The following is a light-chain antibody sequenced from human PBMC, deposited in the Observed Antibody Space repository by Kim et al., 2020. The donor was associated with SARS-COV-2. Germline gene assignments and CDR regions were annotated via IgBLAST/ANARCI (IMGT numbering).Light chain of an antibody. CDR3: QAWDSGTVV. J-gene: IGLJ3*02. Sequence: SYELTQPPSVSVSPGQTASITCSGDKLGDRYVCLYQQKTGQSPIVVMYQDNKRPAGIPERFSGSNSGNTATLTISGTQAMDEGDYYCQAWDSGTVVFGGGTQLTVL. CDR1: KLGDRY. CDR2: QDN. V-gene: IGLV3-1*01.